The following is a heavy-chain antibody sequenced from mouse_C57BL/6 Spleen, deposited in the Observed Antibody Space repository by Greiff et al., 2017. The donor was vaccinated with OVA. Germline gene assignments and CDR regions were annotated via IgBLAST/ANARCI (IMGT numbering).Heavy chain of an antibody. CDR3: TRLYFYAMDY. D-gene: IGHD2-12*01. V-gene: IGHV1-15*01. CDR2: IDPETGGT. J-gene: IGHJ4*01. CDR1: GYTFTDYE. Sequence: VQLQESGAELVRPGASVTLSCKASGYTFTDYEMHWVKQTPVHGLEWIGAIDPETGGTAYNQKFKGKAILTADKSSSTAYMELRSLTSEYSVVYYCTRLYFYAMDYWGQGTSVTVSS.